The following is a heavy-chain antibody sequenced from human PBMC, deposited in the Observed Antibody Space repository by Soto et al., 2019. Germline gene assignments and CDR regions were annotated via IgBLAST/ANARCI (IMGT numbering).Heavy chain of an antibody. CDR3: ARGRHYYGASGYCHFDY. V-gene: IGHV3-48*02. Sequence: EVQLVEAGGGILQPGGYLRLSCAASGFTFSSYTMNWVRQAPGKGLEWLSYVSDVGSTIYYADSVKGRFTISRDNAKNSLFLQMNSLRDEDTAVYYCARGRHYYGASGYCHFDYWGQGTLVTVSS. CDR1: GFTFSSYT. D-gene: IGHD3-22*01. CDR2: VSDVGSTI. J-gene: IGHJ4*02.